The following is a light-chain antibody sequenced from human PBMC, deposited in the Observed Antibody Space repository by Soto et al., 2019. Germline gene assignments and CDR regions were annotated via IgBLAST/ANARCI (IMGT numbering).Light chain of an antibody. CDR2: GSA. CDR1: QSVFSS. CDR3: QQYHSWPA. V-gene: IGKV3-15*01. Sequence: EIVMTQSPATLSVSPGERATLSCRASQSVFSSLAWYQQRPGQAPRLLIYGSATRATGTPDRFSGSGSGTEFTLTTSSLQSEDSAVYYCQQYHSWPAFGQGTKV. J-gene: IGKJ1*01.